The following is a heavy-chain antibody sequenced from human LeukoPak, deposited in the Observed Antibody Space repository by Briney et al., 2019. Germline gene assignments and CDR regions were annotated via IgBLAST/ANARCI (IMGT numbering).Heavy chain of an antibody. J-gene: IGHJ3*01. D-gene: IGHD2-8*01. Sequence: ASVTVSCKASGYTFTSYDINWVRQAAGQGLEWMGWMNPNSGNTVYAQKLQGRVTMTRNTSISTAYMELSSLRSEDTAVYYCATDRYCSNGVCHKTSAFVLWGQGTLVIVSS. CDR3: ATDRYCSNGVCHKTSAFVL. V-gene: IGHV1-8*01. CDR1: GYTFTSYD. CDR2: MNPNSGNT.